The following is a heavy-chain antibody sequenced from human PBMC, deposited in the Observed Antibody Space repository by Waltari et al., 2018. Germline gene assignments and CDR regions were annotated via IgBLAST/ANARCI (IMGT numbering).Heavy chain of an antibody. CDR1: GDSISSYY. D-gene: IGHD5-12*01. V-gene: IGHV4-59*08. J-gene: IGHJ4*02. CDR3: ARALVTTRIYFDY. CDR2: ISYTGST. Sequence: QVQLQESGPGLVKPSEPLSLTCTVSGDSISSYYWSWIRQPPGKGLEWIGYISYTGSTNYNPSLKSRVTFSVDTSKNQFSLKLSSAPAADTAVYYCARALVTTRIYFDYWGLGTLVTVSS.